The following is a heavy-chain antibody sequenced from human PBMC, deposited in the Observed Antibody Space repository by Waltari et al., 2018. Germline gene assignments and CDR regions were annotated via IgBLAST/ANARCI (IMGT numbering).Heavy chain of an antibody. D-gene: IGHD1-26*01. CDR2: SSSDRGYK. J-gene: IGHJ4*02. V-gene: IGHV3-21*01. CDR1: GFGFSNYT. CDR3: TRARSGSFSTLFGH. Sequence: DVQLVVSGGVLVRPGGSLRLSCAASGFGFSNYTMDWVRQAPGKGLEWLAVSSSDRGYKEYTDSVKCRVTISRDNAKNSLYLQMNSLRAEDTAVYYCTRARSGSFSTLFGHWGQGTVVTVSS.